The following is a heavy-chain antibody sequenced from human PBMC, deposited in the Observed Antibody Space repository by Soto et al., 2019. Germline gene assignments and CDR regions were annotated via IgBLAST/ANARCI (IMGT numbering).Heavy chain of an antibody. CDR3: AKDVR. Sequence: EVQLVESGGDLVHPGGSVRLSCVASGFTFGTHWISWVRQAPGKGLEWVANINGDASEKYYADSVKGRFTISRDNAKNSLYLQMNSLRVEATAVYYCAKDVRWGQGTLITVSS. J-gene: IGHJ4*02. CDR2: INGDASEK. V-gene: IGHV3-7*05. CDR1: GFTFGTHW.